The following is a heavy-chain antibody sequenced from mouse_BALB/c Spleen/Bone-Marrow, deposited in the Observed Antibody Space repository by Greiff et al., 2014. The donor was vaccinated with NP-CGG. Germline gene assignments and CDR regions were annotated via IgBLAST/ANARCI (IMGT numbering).Heavy chain of an antibody. CDR2: ISSGGST. D-gene: IGHD2-5*01. J-gene: IGHJ1*01. CDR3: ARRKTTILTTFYWYFDV. CDR1: GFTFSGYA. V-gene: IGHV5-6-5*01. Sequence: DVMLVESGGGLVKPGGFLKLSCAASGFTFSGYAMSWVRQTPEKRLEWVASISSGGSTFYPDSVKGRFTISRDNARNILYLQMSSLRSEDTAMYYCARRKTTILTTFYWYFDVWGAGTTVTVSS.